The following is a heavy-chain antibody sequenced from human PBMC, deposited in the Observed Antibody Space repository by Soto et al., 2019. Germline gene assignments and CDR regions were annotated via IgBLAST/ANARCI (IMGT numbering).Heavy chain of an antibody. J-gene: IGHJ5*02. CDR2: IIPILGIA. CDR1: GGTFSSYT. D-gene: IGHD3-9*01. V-gene: IGHV1-69*04. CDR3: ARDRLGLGSSIPYEILTCP. Sequence: SVKVSCKASGGTFSSYTISWVRQAPGQGLEWMGRIIPILGIANYAQKFQGRVTITADKSTSTAYMELSSLRSEDTAVYYCARDRLGLGSSIPYEILTCPWGQGTLVTVSA.